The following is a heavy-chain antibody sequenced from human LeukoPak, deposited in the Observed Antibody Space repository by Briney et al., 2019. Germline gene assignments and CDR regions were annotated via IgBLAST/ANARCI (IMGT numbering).Heavy chain of an antibody. CDR2: IRFDGSDK. D-gene: IGHD3-10*01. CDR1: GFSFSSNA. J-gene: IGHJ4*02. CDR3: AKDRYYGSGSHDY. Sequence: PGGSLRLSCAASGFSFSSNAMSWVRQAPGKGLEWVAFIRFDGSDKNYADSVKGRFTISRDNSKNTLYLQMNSLRAEDTALYYCAKDRYYGSGSHDYWGQGTQVTVSS. V-gene: IGHV3-30*02.